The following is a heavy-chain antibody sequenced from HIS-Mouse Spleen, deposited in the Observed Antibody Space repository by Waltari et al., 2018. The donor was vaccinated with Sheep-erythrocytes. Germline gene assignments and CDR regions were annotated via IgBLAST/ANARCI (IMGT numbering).Heavy chain of an antibody. CDR3: ARHVRSRVSAFDI. CDR1: GGPISRYY. CDR2: IYYSGST. J-gene: IGHJ3*02. D-gene: IGHD2-8*01. V-gene: IGHV4-59*08. Sequence: QVQLQESGPGLVKPSETLSLTCTVPGGPISRYYWSWIRQPPGKGLEWIGYIYYSGSTNYNPSLKSRVTISVDTSKNQFSLKLSSVTAADTAVYYCARHVRSRVSAFDIWGQGTMVTVSS.